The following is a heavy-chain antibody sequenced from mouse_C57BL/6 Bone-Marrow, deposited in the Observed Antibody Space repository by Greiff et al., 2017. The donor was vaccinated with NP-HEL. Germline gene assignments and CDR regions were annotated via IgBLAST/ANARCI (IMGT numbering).Heavy chain of an antibody. CDR3: ASPITTQNAMDY. J-gene: IGHJ4*01. D-gene: IGHD1-1*01. V-gene: IGHV1-80*01. CDR2: IYPGSGGT. Sequence: VQLQQSGAELVKPGASVKLSCKASGYAFSGYWMNWVKQRPGKGLEWIGQIYPGSGGTNYNEKFKGKATLTADKSSSTAYMQLSSLTSEDSAVYFCASPITTQNAMDYWGQGTSVTVSS. CDR1: GYAFSGYW.